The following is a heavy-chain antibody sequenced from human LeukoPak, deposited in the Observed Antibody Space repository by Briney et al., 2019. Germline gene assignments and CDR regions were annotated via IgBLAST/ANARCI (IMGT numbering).Heavy chain of an antibody. CDR1: GYTFTGYY. V-gene: IGHV1-2*02. CDR2: INPNSGGT. Sequence: ASVKVSCKASGYTFTGYYMHWVRQAPGQGLEWMGWINPNSGGTNYAQKFQGRVTMTRDTSVSTAYMELSRLRSDGTAVYYCARKIEYSSSSLEYYFDYWGQGTLVTVSS. J-gene: IGHJ4*02. D-gene: IGHD6-6*01. CDR3: ARKIEYSSSSLEYYFDY.